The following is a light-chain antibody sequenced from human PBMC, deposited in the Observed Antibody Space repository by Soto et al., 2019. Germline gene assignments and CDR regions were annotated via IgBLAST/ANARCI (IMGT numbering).Light chain of an antibody. CDR1: SSDIGTYKY. CDR3: SSYTAYTTLWV. V-gene: IGLV2-14*01. CDR2: GVS. J-gene: IGLJ3*02. Sequence: QSALTQPASVSGSPGQSITISCTGTSSDIGTYKYVSWYQLHPGKAPKLLIYGVSNRPSGVSNRFSGSKSGNAASLTISGLQAEDEADYYCSSYTAYTTLWVFGGGTKLTVL.